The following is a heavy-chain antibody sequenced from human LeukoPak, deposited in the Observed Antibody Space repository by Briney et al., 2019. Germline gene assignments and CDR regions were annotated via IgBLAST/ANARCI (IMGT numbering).Heavy chain of an antibody. V-gene: IGHV1-69*02. CDR2: IIPILGIA. CDR1: GGTFSSYT. D-gene: IGHD2-15*01. Sequence: GASVKVSCKASGGTFSSYTISWVRQAPGQGLEWMGRIIPILGIANYAQKFRGRVTITADKSTSTAYMELSSLRSEDTAVYYCASGGNPYSYYYYYYMDVWGKGTTVTVSS. J-gene: IGHJ6*03. CDR3: ASGGNPYSYYYYYYMDV.